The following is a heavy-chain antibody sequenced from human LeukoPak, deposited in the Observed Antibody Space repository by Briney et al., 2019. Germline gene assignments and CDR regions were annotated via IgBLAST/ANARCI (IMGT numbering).Heavy chain of an antibody. D-gene: IGHD2-15*01. CDR3: ARGIVVVVAATPGYFDY. CDR2: LNHSGST. V-gene: IGHV4-34*01. Sequence: SETLSLTCAVYGGSFSGYYWSWIRQPPGKGLEWIGELNHSGSTNYNPSLKSRVTISVDTSKNQFSLNLSSVTAADTAVYYSARGIVVVVAATPGYFDYWGQGTLVTVSS. CDR1: GGSFSGYY. J-gene: IGHJ4*02.